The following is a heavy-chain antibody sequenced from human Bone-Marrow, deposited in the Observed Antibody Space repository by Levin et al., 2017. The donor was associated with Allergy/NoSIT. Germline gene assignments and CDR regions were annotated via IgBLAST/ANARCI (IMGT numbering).Heavy chain of an antibody. CDR2: ISAFNHDT. V-gene: IGHV1-18*01. J-gene: IGHJ4*01. CDR3: ARVDSSSWFYFSDH. D-gene: IGHD6-13*01. CDR1: GYSFTTYG. Sequence: ASVKVSCKTSGYSFTTYGITWVRQAPGQGLEWMGWISAFNHDTRYAEDFRGRVTMTKDTATSTASLELRGLRSDDTAVYFCARVDSSSWFYFSDHWGQGTLVTVSS.